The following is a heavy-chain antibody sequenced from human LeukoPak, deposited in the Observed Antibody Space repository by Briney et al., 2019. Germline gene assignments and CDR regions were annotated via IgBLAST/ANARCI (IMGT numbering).Heavy chain of an antibody. Sequence: APVKVSCKASGYTFTSYGISWVRQAPGQGLEWMGWISAYNGNTNYAQKLQGRVTMTRDMSTSTVYMELSSLRSEDTAVYYCARENKYYDSSSAFDIWGQGTMVTVSS. J-gene: IGHJ3*02. CDR1: GYTFTSYG. CDR2: ISAYNGNT. V-gene: IGHV1-18*01. D-gene: IGHD3-22*01. CDR3: ARENKYYDSSSAFDI.